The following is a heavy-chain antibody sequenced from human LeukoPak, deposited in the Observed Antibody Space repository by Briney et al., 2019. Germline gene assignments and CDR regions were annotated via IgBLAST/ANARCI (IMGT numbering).Heavy chain of an antibody. CDR1: GFTFSSYA. V-gene: IGHV3-48*04. Sequence: GGSLRLSCAASGFTFSSYAMHWVRQAPGKGLEWVSYISSSGSTIYYADSVKGRFTISRDNAKNSLYLQMNSLRAEDTAVYYCARFTPGSIAAPSVYYYYYYMDVWGKGTTVTVSS. D-gene: IGHD6-6*01. J-gene: IGHJ6*03. CDR2: ISSSGSTI. CDR3: ARFTPGSIAAPSVYYYYYYMDV.